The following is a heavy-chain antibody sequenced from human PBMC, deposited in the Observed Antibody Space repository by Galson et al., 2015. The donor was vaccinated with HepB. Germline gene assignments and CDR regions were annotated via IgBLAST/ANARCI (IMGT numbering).Heavy chain of an antibody. CDR3: ASNYDSSGSIDAFDI. J-gene: IGHJ3*02. Sequence: QSGAEVKKPGESLRISCKGSGYSFTSYWISWVRQMPGKGLEWMGRIDPSDSYTNYSPSFQGHVTISADKSISTAYLQWSSLKASDTAMYYCASNYDSSGSIDAFDIWGQGTMVTVSS. D-gene: IGHD3-22*01. CDR2: IDPSDSYT. CDR1: GYSFTSYW. V-gene: IGHV5-10-1*01.